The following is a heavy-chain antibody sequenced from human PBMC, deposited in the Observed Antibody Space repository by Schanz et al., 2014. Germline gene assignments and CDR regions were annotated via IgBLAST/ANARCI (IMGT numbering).Heavy chain of an antibody. J-gene: IGHJ5*02. D-gene: IGHD3-22*01. CDR2: IVPIAGIT. CDR3: AREVGLYDRGWFDP. CDR1: GGTFSTYP. Sequence: QLQLVQSGAEVKKPGSSMKVSCKASGGTFSTYPINWLRQAPGQGLEWMGRIVPIAGITNYAQRFQGRVTITADKSSDTAYMELSSLRSEDTAVYYCAREVGLYDRGWFDPWGQGTLVTVSS. V-gene: IGHV1-69*04.